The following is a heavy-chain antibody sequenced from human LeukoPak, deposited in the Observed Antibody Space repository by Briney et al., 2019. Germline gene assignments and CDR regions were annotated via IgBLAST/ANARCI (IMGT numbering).Heavy chain of an antibody. CDR2: INHSGST. Sequence: PSETLSLTCAVYGGSFSGYYWSWIRQPPGKGLEWIGEINHSGSTNYNPSLKSRVTISVDTSKNQFSLKLSSVTAADTAMYYCARGGRYYDFWSGYPAAIDYWGQGTLVTVSS. D-gene: IGHD3-3*01. V-gene: IGHV4-34*01. CDR1: GGSFSGYY. CDR3: ARGGRYYDFWSGYPAAIDY. J-gene: IGHJ4*02.